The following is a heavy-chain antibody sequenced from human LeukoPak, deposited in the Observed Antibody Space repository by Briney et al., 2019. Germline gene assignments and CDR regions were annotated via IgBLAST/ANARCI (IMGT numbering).Heavy chain of an antibody. CDR2: IYSGGST. J-gene: IGHJ4*02. D-gene: IGHD6-19*01. Sequence: PGGSLRLSCADSGFTVSSNYMRWVRQAPGKGLEWVSVIYSGGSTHYADSVKGRFTISRDNSKNTLYLQMNSLRAEDTAVYYCARDRGSSGWYYFDYWGQGTLVTVSS. V-gene: IGHV3-66*01. CDR3: ARDRGSSGWYYFDY. CDR1: GFTVSSNY.